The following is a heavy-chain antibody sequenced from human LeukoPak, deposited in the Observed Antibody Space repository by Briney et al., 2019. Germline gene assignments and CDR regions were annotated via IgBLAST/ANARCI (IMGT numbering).Heavy chain of an antibody. D-gene: IGHD3/OR15-3a*01. Sequence: GGSLRLSCAVSGFNFSTSWMNWVRQAPGKGLVCVSRINTGGSSRSYADSVKGRFTISRDNAKNTLYLQMNSLRAEDTAIYYCTRASAGLSYLDLWGRGTLVTVSS. V-gene: IGHV3-74*01. J-gene: IGHJ2*01. CDR1: GFNFSTSW. CDR2: INTGGSSR. CDR3: TRASAGLSYLDL.